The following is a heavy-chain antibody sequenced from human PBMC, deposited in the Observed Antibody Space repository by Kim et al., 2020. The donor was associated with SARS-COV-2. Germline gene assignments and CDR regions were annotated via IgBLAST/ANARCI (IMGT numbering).Heavy chain of an antibody. CDR1: GGSISSSSYY. J-gene: IGHJ5*02. D-gene: IGHD3-10*01. CDR3: ARLVDGSGSFDP. V-gene: IGHV4-39*01. Sequence: SETLSLTCTVSGGSISSSSYYWGWIRQPPGKGLEWIGSIYYSGSTYYNPSLKSRVTISVDTSKNQFSLKLSSVTAADTAVYYCARLVDGSGSFDPWGQGT. CDR2: IYYSGST.